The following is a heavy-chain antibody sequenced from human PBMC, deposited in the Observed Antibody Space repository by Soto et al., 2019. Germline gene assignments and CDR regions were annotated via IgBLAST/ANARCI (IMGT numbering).Heavy chain of an antibody. Sequence: PSETLSLTCTVSGGSISFHYWGWIRQPPGKGLEWIGNIFYGGSTNYNPSLKSRVTISVDTSENQFFLKLNSVTAADTAVYYCARQEGSGWTFDYWGQGTLVTVSS. V-gene: IGHV4-59*11. CDR3: ARQEGSGWTFDY. CDR1: GGSISFHY. J-gene: IGHJ4*02. D-gene: IGHD6-19*01. CDR2: IFYGGST.